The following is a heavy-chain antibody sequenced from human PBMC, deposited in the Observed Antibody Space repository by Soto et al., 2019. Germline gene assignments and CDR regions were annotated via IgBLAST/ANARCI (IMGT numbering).Heavy chain of an antibody. CDR1: GFTFSSYG. V-gene: IGHV3-30*18. CDR2: ISYDGSNK. CDR3: AKLHYYDSSGYLDY. J-gene: IGHJ4*02. D-gene: IGHD3-22*01. Sequence: QVQLVESGGGVVQPGRSLRLSCAASGFTFSSYGMHWVRQAPGKGLEWVAVISYDGSNKYYADSVKGRFTISRDNSKNTLYLQMNSLRAEDTAVYYCAKLHYYDSSGYLDYWGQGTLVTVSS.